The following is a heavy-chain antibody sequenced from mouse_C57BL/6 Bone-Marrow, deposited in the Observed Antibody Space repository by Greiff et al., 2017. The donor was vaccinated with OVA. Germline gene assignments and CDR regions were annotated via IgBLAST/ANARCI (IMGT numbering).Heavy chain of an antibody. CDR2: INPSNGGT. J-gene: IGHJ2*01. CDR3: ARSYYYGSSLYFDY. Sequence: QVHVKQPGTELVKPGASVKLSCKASGYTFTSYWMHWVKQRPGQGLEWIGNINPSNGGTNYNEKFKSKATLTVDKSSSTAYMQLSSLTSEDSAVYYCARSYYYGSSLYFDYWGQGTTLTVSS. V-gene: IGHV1-53*01. D-gene: IGHD1-1*01. CDR1: GYTFTSYW.